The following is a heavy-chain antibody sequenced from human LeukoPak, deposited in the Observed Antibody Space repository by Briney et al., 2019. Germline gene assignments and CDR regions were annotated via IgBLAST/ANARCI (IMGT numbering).Heavy chain of an antibody. J-gene: IGHJ3*02. V-gene: IGHV4-4*09. Sequence: PSETLSLTCTVSGVSISSYYWSWLRQPPGKGLEWLGYIYTSGSTNYNPSLKSRVTISVDPSKNQFSLKLSSVTAADTAVYYCARHSPMIVVADDAFDIWGQGTMVTVSS. CDR2: IYTSGST. D-gene: IGHD3-22*01. CDR1: GVSISSYY. CDR3: ARHSPMIVVADDAFDI.